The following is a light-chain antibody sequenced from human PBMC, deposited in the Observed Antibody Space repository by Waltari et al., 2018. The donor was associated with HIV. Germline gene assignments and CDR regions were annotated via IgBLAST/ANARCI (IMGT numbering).Light chain of an antibody. Sequence: QAVVTQEPSLTVSPGGAGTRTCGSSAGSVTSGQYPYWFTQKPGKAPRTVIFDTSNRQSLTPARFSGSLLGCSAALTLSGAQPEDEADYYCLLYYSGALVFGGGTRLTVL. CDR1: AGSVTSGQY. CDR2: DTS. CDR3: LLYYSGALV. J-gene: IGLJ3*02. V-gene: IGLV7-46*01.